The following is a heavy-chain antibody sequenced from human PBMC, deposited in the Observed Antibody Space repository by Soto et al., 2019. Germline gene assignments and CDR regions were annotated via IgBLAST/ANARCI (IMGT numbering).Heavy chain of an antibody. V-gene: IGHV4-34*01. CDR3: ARLHCSGRSCYSISWLDP. CDR2: INHSGST. J-gene: IGHJ5*02. Sequence: SETXSLTCAVYGGSFSGYYWSWIRQPPGKGLEWIGEINHSGSTNYNPSLKSRVTISVDTSKNQFSLKLSSVTAADTAVYYCARLHCSGRSCYSISWLDPWGQGTLVTVSS. D-gene: IGHD2-15*01. CDR1: GGSFSGYY.